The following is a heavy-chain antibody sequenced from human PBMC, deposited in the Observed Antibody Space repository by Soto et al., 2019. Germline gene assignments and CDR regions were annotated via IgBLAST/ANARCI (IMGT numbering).Heavy chain of an antibody. CDR1: GFTFSSYG. CDR2: IWYDGSNK. V-gene: IGHV3-33*01. D-gene: IGHD3-10*01. CDR3: ARVRGGSGSYYKTLDY. Sequence: ESGGGVVQPGRSLRLSCAASGFTFSSYGMHWVRQAPGKGLEWVAVIWYDGSNKYYADSVKGRFTISRDNSKNTLYLQMNSLRAEDTAVYYCARVRGGSGSYYKTLDYWGQGTLVTVSS. J-gene: IGHJ4*02.